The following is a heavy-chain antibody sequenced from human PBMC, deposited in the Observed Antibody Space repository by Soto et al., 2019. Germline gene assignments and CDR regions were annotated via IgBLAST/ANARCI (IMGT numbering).Heavy chain of an antibody. CDR2: IYSGGST. CDR1: GFTVNNNY. J-gene: IGHJ4*02. CDR3: ATAPRGNYYFDS. V-gene: IGHV3-53*01. Sequence: GGSLRLSCAASGFTVNNNYMGWVRQAPGKGLEWVSVIYSGGSTYYADSVKGRFTISRDNSKNTLYLQMNSLRAEDTAVYYYATAPRGNYYFDSLGQGAVVTVSS. D-gene: IGHD3-16*01.